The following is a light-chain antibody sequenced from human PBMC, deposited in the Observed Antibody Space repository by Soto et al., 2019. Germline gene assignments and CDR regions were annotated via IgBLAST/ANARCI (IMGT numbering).Light chain of an antibody. V-gene: IGKV3-11*01. CDR1: QSVSSY. J-gene: IGKJ3*01. Sequence: EIVLTQSPATLSLSPGERATLSCRASQSVSSYLAWYQQKPGQAPRLLIYDASNRATGIPARFSGSGSGTDFPLTISSLEPEDFAVYYCQQRETFGPGTKVDIK. CDR3: QQRET. CDR2: DAS.